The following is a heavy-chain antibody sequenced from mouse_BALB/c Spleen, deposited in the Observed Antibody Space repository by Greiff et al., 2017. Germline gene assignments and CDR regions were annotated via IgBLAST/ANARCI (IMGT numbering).Heavy chain of an antibody. CDR3: ARDYYGSRWGFAY. CDR2: ISDGGSYT. D-gene: IGHD1-1*01. V-gene: IGHV5-4*02. Sequence: EVHLVESGGGLVKPGGSLKLSCAASGFTFSDYYMYWVRQTPEKRLEWVATISDGGSYTYYPDSVKGRFTISRDNAKNNLYLQMSSLKSEDTAMYYCARDYYGSRWGFAYWGQGTLVTVSA. CDR1: GFTFSDYY. J-gene: IGHJ3*01.